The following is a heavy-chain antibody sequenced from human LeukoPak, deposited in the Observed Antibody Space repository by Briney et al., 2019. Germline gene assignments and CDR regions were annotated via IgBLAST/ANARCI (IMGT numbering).Heavy chain of an antibody. CDR2: IRYDGSNK. Sequence: PGGSLRLSCAASGFTFSSYGMHWVRQAPGKGLEWVAFIRYDGSNKYYADSVKGRFTISRDNSKNTLYLQMNSLRAEDTAVYYCAKDKRIAARFSFDYWGQGTLVTVSS. D-gene: IGHD6-6*01. J-gene: IGHJ4*02. CDR1: GFTFSSYG. V-gene: IGHV3-30*02. CDR3: AKDKRIAARFSFDY.